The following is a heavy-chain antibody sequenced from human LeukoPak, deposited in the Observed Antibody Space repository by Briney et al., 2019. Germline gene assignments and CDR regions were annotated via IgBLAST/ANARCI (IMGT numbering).Heavy chain of an antibody. J-gene: IGHJ5*02. CDR2: IYYSGST. CDR3: ARDEDSAYGSGSYLS. D-gene: IGHD3-10*01. V-gene: IGHV4-59*01. CDR1: GGSISSYY. Sequence: AETLSLTCTVSGGSISSYYWSWIRQPPGKGLEWIGYIYYSGSTNYNPSLKSRVTISVDTSKNQFSLNLSSVTDADTAVYYCARDEDSAYGSGSYLSWGQGALVTVSS.